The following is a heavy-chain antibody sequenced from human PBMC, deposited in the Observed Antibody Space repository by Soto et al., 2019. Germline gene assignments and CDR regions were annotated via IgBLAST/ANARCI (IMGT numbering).Heavy chain of an antibody. CDR1: GGSFSGYY. V-gene: IGHV4-34*01. J-gene: IGHJ4*02. Sequence: SETLSLTCAVYGGSFSGYYWSWIRQPPGKGLEWIGEINHSGSTNYNPSLKSRVTISVDTSKNQFSLKLSSVTAADTAVYYCARGRELYGDGRYYFDYWGQGTLVTVSS. CDR2: INHSGST. D-gene: IGHD1-7*01. CDR3: ARGRELYGDGRYYFDY.